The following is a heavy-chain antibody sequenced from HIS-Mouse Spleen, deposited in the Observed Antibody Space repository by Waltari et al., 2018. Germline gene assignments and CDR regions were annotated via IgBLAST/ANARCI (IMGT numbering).Heavy chain of an antibody. CDR2: IDWDDNK. J-gene: IGHJ4*02. CDR3: ARIAEGYSSGWYAFDY. D-gene: IGHD6-19*01. V-gene: IGHV2-70*15. CDR1: GFSLSTSGMC. Sequence: QVTLRESGPALVKPTQTLTLTCTFSGFSLSTSGMCVSWIRQSPGKALEWPARIDWDDNKYYSTSLKTRLTISKETSKNQLVITMTNMDPVDTATYYCARIAEGYSSGWYAFDYWGQGTLVTVSS.